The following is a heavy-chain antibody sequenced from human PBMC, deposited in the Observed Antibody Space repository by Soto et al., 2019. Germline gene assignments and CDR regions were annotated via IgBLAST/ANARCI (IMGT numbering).Heavy chain of an antibody. J-gene: IGHJ4*02. CDR2: IYYSGTT. CDR3: ARREIQGPIDY. Sequence: QVQLQESGPGLVKPSDTLSLTCAVSGYSISSSNWWGWIRQPPGKGLEWIGYIYYSGTTYYNPSLMSRVTXSXXTNKHQFSLKLTSVTAVDTAVYYCARREIQGPIDYWGQGTLVTVSS. D-gene: IGHD1-26*01. CDR1: GYSISSSNW. V-gene: IGHV4-28*01.